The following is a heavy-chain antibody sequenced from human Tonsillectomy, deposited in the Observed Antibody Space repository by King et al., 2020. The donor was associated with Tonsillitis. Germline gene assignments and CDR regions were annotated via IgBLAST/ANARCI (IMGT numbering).Heavy chain of an antibody. Sequence: QLVQSGAEVKKPGSSVKVSCKASGGTFSTYPISWVRQAPGQGLEWMGGIIPIFGTANYAQRFQDRVTITADKSTSTAYMELSSLRSEDTAMYYCARGTGVTTFNYYGMDVWGQGTTVTVSS. V-gene: IGHV1-69*06. CDR2: IIPIFGTA. J-gene: IGHJ6*02. CDR1: GGTFSTYP. CDR3: ARGTGVTTFNYYGMDV. D-gene: IGHD3/OR15-3a*01.